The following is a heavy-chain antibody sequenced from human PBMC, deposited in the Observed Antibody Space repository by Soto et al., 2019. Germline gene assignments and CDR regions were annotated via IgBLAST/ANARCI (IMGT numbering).Heavy chain of an antibody. D-gene: IGHD1-1*01. CDR2: ISYDGSNK. CDR3: TAITTGKDV. Sequence: QVQLVESGGGVVQPGRSLRLSCAASGFTFSSYAMHWVRQAPGKGLEWVAVISYDGSNKYYADSVKGRFTISRVNSKNTLYLQMNSLRAEDTAVYYTTAITTGKDVWGQGTTVTVSS. J-gene: IGHJ6*02. V-gene: IGHV3-30-3*01. CDR1: GFTFSSYA.